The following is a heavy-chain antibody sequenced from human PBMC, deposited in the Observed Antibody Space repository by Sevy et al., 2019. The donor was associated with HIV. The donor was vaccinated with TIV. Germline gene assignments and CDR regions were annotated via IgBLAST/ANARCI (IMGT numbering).Heavy chain of an antibody. CDR2: IYYSGST. Sequence: SETLSLTCTVSGGSISSYYWSWIRQPPGKGVEWIGYIYYSGSTNYNPSLKSRVTISVDTSKNQFSLKLSSVTAADTAVYYCARGGVAVAGTFDYWGQGTLVTVSS. CDR3: ARGGVAVAGTFDY. V-gene: IGHV4-59*01. CDR1: GGSISSYY. D-gene: IGHD6-19*01. J-gene: IGHJ4*02.